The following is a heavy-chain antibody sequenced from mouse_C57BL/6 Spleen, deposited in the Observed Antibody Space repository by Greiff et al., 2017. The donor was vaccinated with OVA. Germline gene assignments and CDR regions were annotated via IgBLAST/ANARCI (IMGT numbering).Heavy chain of an antibody. V-gene: IGHV1-50*01. J-gene: IGHJ4*01. Sequence: QVQLKQPGAELVKPGASVKLSCKASGYTFTSYWMQWVKQRPGQGLEWIGEIDPSDSYTNYNQKFKGKATLTVDTSSSTAYMQLSSLTSEDSAVYYCARSGSSYPYYAMDYWGQGTSVTVSS. CDR1: GYTFTSYW. D-gene: IGHD1-1*01. CDR3: ARSGSSYPYYAMDY. CDR2: IDPSDSYT.